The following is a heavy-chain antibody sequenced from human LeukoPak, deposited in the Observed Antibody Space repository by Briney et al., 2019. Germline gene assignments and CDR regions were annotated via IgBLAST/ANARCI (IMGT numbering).Heavy chain of an antibody. CDR3: ATTPRRYYDILRGFESGWWFDP. J-gene: IGHJ5*02. D-gene: IGHD3-9*01. Sequence: ASVKVSCKVSGYTLTELSMHWVRQAPGKGLEWMGGFDPEDGETIYAQKFQGRVTMTEDTSTDTAYMELSSLRPEDTAVYYCATTPRRYYDILRGFESGWWFDPWGQGTLVTVSS. CDR2: FDPEDGET. CDR1: GYTLTELS. V-gene: IGHV1-24*01.